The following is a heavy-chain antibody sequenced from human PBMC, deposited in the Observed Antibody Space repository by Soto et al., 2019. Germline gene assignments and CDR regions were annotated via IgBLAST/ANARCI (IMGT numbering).Heavy chain of an antibody. Sequence: GGSLRLSCAASGFTFDDYAMHWVRQAPGKGLEWVSGISWNSGSIGYADSVKGRFTISRDNAKNSLYLQMNSLRAEDTALYYCAKEHWSDTAIAVTAPNFDYWGQGTLVTVSS. CDR2: ISWNSGSI. D-gene: IGHD5-18*01. V-gene: IGHV3-9*01. CDR3: AKEHWSDTAIAVTAPNFDY. CDR1: GFTFDDYA. J-gene: IGHJ4*02.